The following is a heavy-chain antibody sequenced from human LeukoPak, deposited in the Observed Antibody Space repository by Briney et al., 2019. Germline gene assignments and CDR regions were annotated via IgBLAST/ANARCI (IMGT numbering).Heavy chain of an antibody. J-gene: IGHJ4*02. D-gene: IGHD3-3*01. CDR3: ASLRVFGVVRDY. CDR2: ISGSGGST. Sequence: PGGSLRLSCAASGFTFSSYAMSWVRQAPGKGLEWVSAISGSGGSTYYADSVKGRFTISRDNSKNTLYLQMNSLRAEDTAVYYCASLRVFGVVRDYWGQGTLVTVSS. CDR1: GFTFSSYA. V-gene: IGHV3-23*01.